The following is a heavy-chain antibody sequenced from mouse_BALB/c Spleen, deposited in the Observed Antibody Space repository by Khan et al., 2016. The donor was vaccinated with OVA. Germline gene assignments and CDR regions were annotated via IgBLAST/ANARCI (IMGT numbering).Heavy chain of an antibody. V-gene: IGHV5-6-5*01. CDR2: ISSGGST. CDR3: ARDYWFVY. J-gene: IGHJ3*01. Sequence: ELVASGGGLVKPGGSLKVSCAASGFTFSNYGMSWVRQTPEKRLEWVASISSGGSTYYPDSAKGRFTISRDNARNLLYLQMSSLRSEDTAMYYCARDYWFVYWGQGTMVTVSA. CDR1: GFTFSNYG.